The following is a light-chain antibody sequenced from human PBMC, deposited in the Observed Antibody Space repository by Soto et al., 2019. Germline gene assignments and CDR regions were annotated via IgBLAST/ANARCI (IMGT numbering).Light chain of an antibody. CDR1: RSLSIGY. J-gene: IGKJ1*01. V-gene: IGKV3-20*01. CDR3: QQYGDSPRT. Sequence: EIALTQSPATLSVSEGERATLSCRASRSLSIGYLAWYQQKPGQAPRLLFYDASRRATGTPDRFSVSGSGTDFTLTISRLEPEDFAVYYCQQYGDSPRTFGQGTNVDIK. CDR2: DAS.